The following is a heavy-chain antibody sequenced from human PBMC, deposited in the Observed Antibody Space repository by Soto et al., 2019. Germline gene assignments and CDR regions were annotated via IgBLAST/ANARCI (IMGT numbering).Heavy chain of an antibody. CDR3: AKTPLSHCSSTSCYKEYYYYGMDV. CDR1: GGSISSSSHY. CDR2: IYYSGST. V-gene: IGHV4-39*01. J-gene: IGHJ6*02. D-gene: IGHD2-2*02. Sequence: SETLSLTCTVSGGSISSSSHYWGWIRQPPGKGLEWIGSIYYSGSTYYNPSLKSRVTISVDTSKNQFSLKLSSVTAADTAVYYCAKTPLSHCSSTSCYKEYYYYGMDVWGQGTTVTVSS.